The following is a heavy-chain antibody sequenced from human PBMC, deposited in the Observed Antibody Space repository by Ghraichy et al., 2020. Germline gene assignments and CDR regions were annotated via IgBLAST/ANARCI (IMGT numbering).Heavy chain of an antibody. CDR3: AKSRGAAIWGSSGY. V-gene: IGHV3-23*01. CDR1: GFTFSSYA. Sequence: GESLNISCAASGFTFSSYAMSWVRQAPGKGLEWVSAISGSGGSTYYADSVKGRFTISRDNSKNTLYLQMNSLRAEDTAVYYCAKSRGAAIWGSSGYWGQGTLVTVSS. CDR2: ISGSGGST. J-gene: IGHJ4*02. D-gene: IGHD5-12*01.